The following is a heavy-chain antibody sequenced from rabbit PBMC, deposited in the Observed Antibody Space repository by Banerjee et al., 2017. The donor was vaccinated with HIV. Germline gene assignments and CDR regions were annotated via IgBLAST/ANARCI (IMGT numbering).Heavy chain of an antibody. CDR3: ANSGTYWDAFKL. CDR2: IYAGSSGST. D-gene: IGHD1-1*01. Sequence: QEQLVESGGDLVKPEGLLTLTCTASGFSFSRSYDLCWVRQAPGKGLEWCACIYAGSSGSTYYASWAKGRFTISKTSSTTVTLQMTSLTVADTATYFCANSGTYWDAFKLWGQGTLVTVS. V-gene: IGHV1S45*01. J-gene: IGHJ4*01. CDR1: GFSFSRSYD.